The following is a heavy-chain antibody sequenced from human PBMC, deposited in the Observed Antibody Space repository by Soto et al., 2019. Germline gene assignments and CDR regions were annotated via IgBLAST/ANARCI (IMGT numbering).Heavy chain of an antibody. V-gene: IGHV3-23*01. CDR1: GFTFSSYA. J-gene: IGHJ3*02. D-gene: IGHD3-22*01. Sequence: PGGSLRLSCAASGFTFSSYAMSWVRQAPGKGLEWVSAISGSGGSTYYADSVKGRFTISRDNSKNTLYLQMNSPRAEDTAVYYCAKDSSPIVVVITPADAFDIWGQGTMVTVSS. CDR3: AKDSSPIVVVITPADAFDI. CDR2: ISGSGGST.